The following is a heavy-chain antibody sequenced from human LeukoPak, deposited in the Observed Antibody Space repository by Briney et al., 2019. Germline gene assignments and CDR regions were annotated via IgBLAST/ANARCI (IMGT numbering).Heavy chain of an antibody. CDR2: INPSGGST. V-gene: IGHV1-46*01. J-gene: IGHJ4*02. D-gene: IGHD3-22*01. CDR3: ARDGEPHYYDSSGKHIDY. Sequence: ASVTVSCKASGYTFTIYYMHWVRQAPGQGLEWMGIINPSGGSTSYVQKFQGRVTMTRDTSTSTVYMELSSLRSEDTAVYYCARDGEPHYYDSSGKHIDYWGQGTLVTVSS. CDR1: GYTFTIYY.